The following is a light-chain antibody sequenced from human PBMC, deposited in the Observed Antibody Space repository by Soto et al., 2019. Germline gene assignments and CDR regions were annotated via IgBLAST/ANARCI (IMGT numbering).Light chain of an antibody. Sequence: QSALTQPPSASGSTGQSVTISCTGASSDVGGYKYVSWYQQQPGKAPKLMIFEVNKRPSGVPDRFSGSKSGNTASLTVSGLQAEDEADYYCSSYAGINNLGVFGTGTKLTVL. J-gene: IGLJ1*01. CDR1: SSDVGGYKY. CDR3: SSYAGINNLGV. V-gene: IGLV2-8*01. CDR2: EVN.